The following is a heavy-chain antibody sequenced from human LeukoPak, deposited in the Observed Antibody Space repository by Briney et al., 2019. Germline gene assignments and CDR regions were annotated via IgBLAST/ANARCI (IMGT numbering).Heavy chain of an antibody. CDR2: VSGSGVST. Sequence: PGGSLRLSCVVSGFTFRSYAMSWVRQAPGKGLEWVSAVSGSGVSTFYADSVKGRFTISRDNSKKTLYLQMNSLRAEDTAVYYCAKDVDSYGLSGDAFDIWGQGTMVTVSS. D-gene: IGHD5-18*01. CDR1: GFTFRSYA. V-gene: IGHV3-23*01. J-gene: IGHJ3*02. CDR3: AKDVDSYGLSGDAFDI.